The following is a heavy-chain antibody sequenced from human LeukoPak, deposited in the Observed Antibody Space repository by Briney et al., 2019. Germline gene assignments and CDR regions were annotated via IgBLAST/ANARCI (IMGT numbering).Heavy chain of an antibody. CDR3: AREYCSSTSCYLFDY. CDR1: GYSISSGYY. CDR2: IYHSGST. V-gene: IGHV4-38-2*02. D-gene: IGHD2-2*01. J-gene: IGHJ4*02. Sequence: SSETLSLTCTVSGYSISSGYYWGGTRQPPGKGLEWIGNIYHSGSTYYNPSLKSRVTISVDTSKNQFSLKLSSVTAADTAVYYCAREYCSSTSCYLFDYWGQGTLVTVSS.